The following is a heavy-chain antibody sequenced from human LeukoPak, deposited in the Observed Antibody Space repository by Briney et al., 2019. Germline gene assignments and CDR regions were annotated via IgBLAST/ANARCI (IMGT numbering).Heavy chain of an antibody. V-gene: IGHV1-8*01. J-gene: IGHJ4*02. CDR1: GYTFTSYD. D-gene: IGHD6-19*01. Sequence: ASVKVSCKASGYTFTSYDINWVRQATGQGLEWMGWMNPNSGNTGYAQKFQGRVTMTEDTSTDTAYMELSSLRSEDTAVYYCATAFGVAVAGTEGSFDYWGQGTLVTVSS. CDR2: MNPNSGNT. CDR3: ATAFGVAVAGTEGSFDY.